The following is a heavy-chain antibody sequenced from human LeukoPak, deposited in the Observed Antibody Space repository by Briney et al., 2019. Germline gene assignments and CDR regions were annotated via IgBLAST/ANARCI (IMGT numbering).Heavy chain of an antibody. CDR3: ARVQGGGYRTAVY. CDR2: IKQDGSEK. V-gene: IGHV3-7*01. CDR1: GFTFSSYW. J-gene: IGHJ4*02. Sequence: GGSLRLSCAASGFTFSSYWMSWVRQAPGKGLEWVANIKQDGSEKYYVDSVKGRFTISRDNSKNTLFLQMNSLRGEDTAMYYCARVQGGGYRTAVYWGQGTLVTVSS. D-gene: IGHD6-19*01.